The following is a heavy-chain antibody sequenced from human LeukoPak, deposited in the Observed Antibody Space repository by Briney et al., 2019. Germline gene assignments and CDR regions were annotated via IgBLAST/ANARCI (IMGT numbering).Heavy chain of an antibody. CDR2: ISSSGSTI. J-gene: IGHJ4*02. V-gene: IGHV3-11*04. Sequence: GGSLRLSYAASGATFSDYYMSWIRQAPGKGLEWVSYISSSGSTINYADSVKGRFTISRDNAKNSLYLPMTSLGAEDTALYYCARTSGTRGGYYFDYWGQGTLVTVSS. CDR3: ARTSGTRGGYYFDY. D-gene: IGHD3-10*01. CDR1: GATFSDYY.